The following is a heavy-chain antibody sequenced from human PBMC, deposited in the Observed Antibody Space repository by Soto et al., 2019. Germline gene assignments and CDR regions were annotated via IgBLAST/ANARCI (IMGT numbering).Heavy chain of an antibody. Sequence: EVQLVESGGGVVQPGGSLRLSCAASGFTISKYWMSWVRQAPGKGLEWLANIKEDGSVRNYVDSVKGRFMISRDNGKNSLYLQMNSLRVEETAVYYCARDCCASGSHDFWGQGNLVTVSS. CDR3: ARDCCASGSHDF. V-gene: IGHV3-7*01. CDR1: GFTISKYW. J-gene: IGHJ4*02. D-gene: IGHD3-10*01. CDR2: IKEDGSVR.